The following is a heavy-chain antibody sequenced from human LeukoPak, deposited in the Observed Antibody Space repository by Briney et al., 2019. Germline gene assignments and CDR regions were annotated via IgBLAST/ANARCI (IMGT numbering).Heavy chain of an antibody. CDR1: GYTFTSYY. D-gene: IGHD3-22*01. Sequence: ASVKVSCKASGYTFTSYYMHWVRQAPGQGLEWMGIINPSGGSTSYAQKFQGRVTMTRDTSTSTVYMELSSLRSEDTAVSYCARDSGGDSSVHYYYYYGMDVWGQGTTVTVSS. J-gene: IGHJ6*02. V-gene: IGHV1-46*01. CDR2: INPSGGST. CDR3: ARDSGGDSSVHYYYYYGMDV.